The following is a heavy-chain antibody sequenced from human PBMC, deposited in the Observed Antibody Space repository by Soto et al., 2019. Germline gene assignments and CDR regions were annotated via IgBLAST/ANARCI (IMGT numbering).Heavy chain of an antibody. V-gene: IGHV1-69*02. J-gene: IGHJ4*02. CDR3: ARGPLVVLNYFES. Sequence: QVQLVQSGTEVKKPGSSVKVSCKASVGTFRNYPINWVRQAPGQGLEWMGSIFPLTDIPDYAQNFQARLTLSADKSTSTAYMELSSLTSDDTAMYFCARGPLVVLNYFESWGQGTLVTVSS. CDR2: IFPLTDIP. CDR1: VGTFRNYP.